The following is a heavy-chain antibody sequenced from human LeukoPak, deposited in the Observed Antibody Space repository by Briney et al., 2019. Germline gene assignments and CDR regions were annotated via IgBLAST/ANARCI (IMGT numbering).Heavy chain of an antibody. V-gene: IGHV3-21*01. J-gene: IGHJ4*02. CDR3: ARGRSGYSYGPDY. Sequence: PGGSLRLSCAASGFAFSSYSMNWVRQAPGKGLEWVSSISSSSSYIYYADSVKGRFTISRDNAKNSLYLQMNSLRAEDTAVYYCARGRSGYSYGPDYWGQGTLVTVSS. D-gene: IGHD5-18*01. CDR1: GFAFSSYS. CDR2: ISSSSSYI.